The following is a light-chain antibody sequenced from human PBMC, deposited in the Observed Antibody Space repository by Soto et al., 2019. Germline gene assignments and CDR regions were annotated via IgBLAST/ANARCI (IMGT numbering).Light chain of an antibody. Sequence: QSALTQPASVSGSPGQSITISCTGTSSNVGSYKLVSWYQQHPGKAPKLMIFEVNKRPSGVSNRFSGSKSGNTASLTISGLQVDDEADYYCCSSGRSTPDVFGSGTKLTVL. CDR2: EVN. CDR1: SSNVGSYKL. CDR3: CSSGRSTPDV. V-gene: IGLV2-23*02. J-gene: IGLJ6*01.